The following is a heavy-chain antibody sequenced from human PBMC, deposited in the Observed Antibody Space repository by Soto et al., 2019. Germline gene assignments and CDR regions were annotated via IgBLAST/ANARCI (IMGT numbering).Heavy chain of an antibody. J-gene: IGHJ1*01. Sequence: EVQLVESGGGLIQPGGSLRLSCAASGFIVSSNYMSWVRQAPGKGLEWVSVIYSGGSTYYADSVKGRFTISRDNSKNTXYLQRNSLRAEDTAXXXXXXXXXXXXXXXXXXXXHXGQGTLVTVSS. V-gene: IGHV3-53*01. CDR1: GFIVSSNY. CDR3: XXXXXXXXXXXXXXXXH. CDR2: IYSGGST.